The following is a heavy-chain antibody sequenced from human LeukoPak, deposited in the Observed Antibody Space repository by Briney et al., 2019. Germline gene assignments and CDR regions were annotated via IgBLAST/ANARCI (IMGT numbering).Heavy chain of an antibody. J-gene: IGHJ4*02. CDR1: GFTFSSYS. V-gene: IGHV3-21*01. CDR3: ASYCSSTSCYAGLGDY. CDR2: ISSSSYI. D-gene: IGHD2-2*01. Sequence: PGGSLRLSCAASGFTFSSYSMDWVRQAPGKGLEWVSSISSSSYIYYADSVKGRFTISRDNAKNSLYLQMNSLRAEDTAVYYCASYCSSTSCYAGLGDYWGQGTLVTVSS.